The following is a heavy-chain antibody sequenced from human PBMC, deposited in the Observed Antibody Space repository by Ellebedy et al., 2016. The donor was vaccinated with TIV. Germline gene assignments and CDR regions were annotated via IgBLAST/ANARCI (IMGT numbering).Heavy chain of an antibody. V-gene: IGHV3-74*01. J-gene: IGHJ6*02. CDR2: INSDGSST. CDR1: GFTFSSYW. Sequence: GESLKISXAASGFTFSSYWMHWVRQAPGKGLVWVSRINSDGSSTSYADSVKGRFTISRDNAKNTLYLQMNSLRAEDTAVYYCARDLEVYGSWTLQYYYYYGMDVWGQGTTVTVSS. CDR3: ARDLEVYGSWTLQYYYYYGMDV. D-gene: IGHD6-13*01.